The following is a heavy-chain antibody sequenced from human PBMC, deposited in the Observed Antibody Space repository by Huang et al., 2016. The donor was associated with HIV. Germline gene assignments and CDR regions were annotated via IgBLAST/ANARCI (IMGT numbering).Heavy chain of an antibody. J-gene: IGHJ3*02. CDR1: GYTVRELS. CDR2: FEPEEGET. V-gene: IGHV1-24*01. D-gene: IGHD2-15*01. CDR3: ATSTPDVGAGVLRSAFDI. Sequence: QVQLVESGAELKKPGASVRVSCKVSGYTVRELSLHWVRQAPEKGLEWMGWFEPEEGETIYAQRLQGRVTRTEDTSTDTAYMELSSLRPEDTAVYYCATSTPDVGAGVLRSAFDIWGQGTMVTVSS.